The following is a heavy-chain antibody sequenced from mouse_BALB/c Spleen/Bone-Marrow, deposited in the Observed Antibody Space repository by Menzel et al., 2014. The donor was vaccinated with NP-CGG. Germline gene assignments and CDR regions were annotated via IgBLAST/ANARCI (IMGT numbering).Heavy chain of an antibody. J-gene: IGHJ4*01. CDR1: GFTFSSYA. D-gene: IGHD1-1*01. CDR2: ISSGGSYT. CDR3: ARSLYDYDATDY. V-gene: IGHV5-9-3*01. Sequence: EVQVVESGGGLVKPGGSLKLSCAASGFTFSSYAMSWVRQTPEKRLEWVATISSGGSYTYYADSGKGRLTISRDNAKNSLYLQMSSLRSEDTAMYYCARSLYDYDATDYWGQGTSVTVSS.